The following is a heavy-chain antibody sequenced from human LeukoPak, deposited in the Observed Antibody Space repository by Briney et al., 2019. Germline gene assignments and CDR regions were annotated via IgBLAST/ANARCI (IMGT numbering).Heavy chain of an antibody. D-gene: IGHD2-15*01. CDR1: GYTFTSYA. Sequence: ASVKVSFKASGYTFTSYAMHWVRQAPGQRLEWMGWINAGNGNTKYSQKFQGRVTITRDTSASTAYMELSSLRSEDTAVYYCARVTGRYCSGGSCYYYYYGMDVWGQGTTVTVSS. CDR3: ARVTGRYCSGGSCYYYYYGMDV. V-gene: IGHV1-3*01. J-gene: IGHJ6*02. CDR2: INAGNGNT.